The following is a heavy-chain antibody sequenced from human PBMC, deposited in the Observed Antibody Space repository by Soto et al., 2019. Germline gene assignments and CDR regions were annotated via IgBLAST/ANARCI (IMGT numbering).Heavy chain of an antibody. J-gene: IGHJ4*02. CDR2: IYYSGST. D-gene: IGHD3-22*01. CDR1: GGSISSSSYY. V-gene: IGHV4-39*01. CDR3: MLGSGWKDFDY. Sequence: PSETLSLTCTASGGSISSSSYYWGWIRQPPGKGLEWIGNIYYSGSTYYNPSLKSRVTISVDTSKKQFSLKLSSVTASDTAVYYCMLGSGWKDFDYWGQGTLVTVSS.